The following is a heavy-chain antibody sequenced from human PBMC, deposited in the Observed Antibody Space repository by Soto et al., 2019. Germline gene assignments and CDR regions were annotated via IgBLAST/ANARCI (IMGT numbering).Heavy chain of an antibody. D-gene: IGHD2-15*01. J-gene: IGHJ3*02. CDR3: ARGYCVGSSCSSAAGAFDI. Sequence: GGSLRLSCAASGFTFSTYDMHWVRQPTGRGLEWVSAIGTLGDTYYSDSVKGRFTLSRENGENSLYLEMNSLSGGDTAVYYCARGYCVGSSCSSAAGAFDIWGQGTMVTVS. CDR1: GFTFSTYD. CDR2: IGTLGDT. V-gene: IGHV3-13*01.